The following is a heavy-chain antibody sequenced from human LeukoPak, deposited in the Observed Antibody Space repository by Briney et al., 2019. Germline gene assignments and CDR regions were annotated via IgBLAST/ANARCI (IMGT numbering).Heavy chain of an antibody. CDR1: GYTFTTYW. Sequence: GESLKISCKGSGYTFTTYWIGWVRQMPGRGLEWMGIIYPGDSETRYSPSFQGQVTLSPDKSISTAYLQWSSLKASDTAMYYCTRLGDGDSFDYWGQGTLVTVSS. CDR2: IYPGDSET. D-gene: IGHD3-10*01. V-gene: IGHV5-51*01. CDR3: TRLGDGDSFDY. J-gene: IGHJ4*02.